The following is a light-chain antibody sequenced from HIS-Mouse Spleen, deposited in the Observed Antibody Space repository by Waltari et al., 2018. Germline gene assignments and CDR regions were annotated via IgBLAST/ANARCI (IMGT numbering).Light chain of an antibody. J-gene: IGKJ1*01. Sequence: DIQLTQSPSFLSSSVGYRVTITCRASQGISSYLSWYQQKPGKAPKLLIYAASTLQSGVPSRFSGSGSGTEFTLTISSLQPEDFATYYCQQLNSYPPTFGQRTKVEIK. CDR2: AAS. V-gene: IGKV1-9*01. CDR3: QQLNSYPPT. CDR1: QGISSY.